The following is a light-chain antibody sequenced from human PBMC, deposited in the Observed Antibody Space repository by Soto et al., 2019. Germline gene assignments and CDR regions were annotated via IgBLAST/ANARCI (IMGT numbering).Light chain of an antibody. CDR1: QSVTSNY. CDR2: GAY. CDR3: QHYYTSYTT. J-gene: IGKJ1*01. V-gene: IGKV3-20*01. Sequence: EIVLTQSPGTLSLSPGERATLSCGASQSVTSNYFSWYQQKPGQAPRLILFGAYTTATGIPDRVSGSGSGTDFTLTISRLKPEDVELYYCQHYYTSYTTFGQGTKVEIK.